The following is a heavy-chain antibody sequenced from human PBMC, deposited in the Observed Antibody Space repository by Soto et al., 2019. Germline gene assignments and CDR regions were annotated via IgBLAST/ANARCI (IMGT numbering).Heavy chain of an antibody. CDR1: GFTFRSYA. CDR3: AKVVLMIYATPSPLNWFDP. J-gene: IGHJ5*02. CDR2: ISGRGNST. V-gene: IGHV3-23*01. Sequence: EVQLLESGGGLVQPGGSLRLSCAASGFTFRSYAMTWVRQAPGKGLEWVSAISGRGNSTYYTDSVKGRFTISRDNSKNTLYLHMRSLIAEDTAVYYCAKVVLMIYATPSPLNWFDPWGQGTLVTVSS. D-gene: IGHD2-8*01.